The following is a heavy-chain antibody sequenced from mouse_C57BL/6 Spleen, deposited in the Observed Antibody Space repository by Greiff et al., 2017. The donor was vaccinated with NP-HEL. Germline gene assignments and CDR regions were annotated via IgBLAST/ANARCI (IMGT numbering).Heavy chain of an antibody. CDR2: IHPNSGST. D-gene: IGHD2-4*01. CDR1: GYTFTSYW. CDR3: ARSADYDHVQAWFAY. V-gene: IGHV1-64*01. Sequence: QVQLKQPGAELVKPGASVKLSCKASGYTFTSYWMHWVKQRPGQGLEWIGMIHPNSGSTNYNEKFKSKATLTVDKSSSTAYMQLSSLTSEDSAVYYCARSADYDHVQAWFAYWGQGTLVTVSA. J-gene: IGHJ3*01.